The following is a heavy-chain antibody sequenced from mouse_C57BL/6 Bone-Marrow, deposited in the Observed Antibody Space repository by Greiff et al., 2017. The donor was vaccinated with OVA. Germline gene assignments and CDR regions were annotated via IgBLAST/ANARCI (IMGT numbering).Heavy chain of an antibody. CDR3: ARGGDYDEGAWFAY. J-gene: IGHJ3*01. CDR2: IDPSDSET. CDR1: GYTFTSYW. D-gene: IGHD2-4*01. Sequence: QVHVKQPGAELVRPGSSVKLSCKASGYTFTSYWMHWVKQRPIQGLEWIGNIDPSDSETHYNQKFKDKATLTVDKSSSTAYMQLSSLTSEDSAVYYCARGGDYDEGAWFAYWGQGTLVTVSA. V-gene: IGHV1-52*01.